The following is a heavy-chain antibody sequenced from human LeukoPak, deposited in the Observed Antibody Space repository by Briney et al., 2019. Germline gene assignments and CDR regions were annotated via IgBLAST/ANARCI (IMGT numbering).Heavy chain of an antibody. CDR1: DDSITMYY. V-gene: IGHV4-59*01. D-gene: IGHD1-1*01. CDR2: IYYTWST. J-gene: IGHJ4*02. Sequence: SETLSLTCSVSDDSITMYYWTWIRQPPGKGLEWLGSIYYTWSTTYNPSLKSRVTMSLDTSKKHFSLRLISVTAADTAVYYCATGRDSYKTGDWGQGTLVTVSS. CDR3: ATGRDSYKTGD.